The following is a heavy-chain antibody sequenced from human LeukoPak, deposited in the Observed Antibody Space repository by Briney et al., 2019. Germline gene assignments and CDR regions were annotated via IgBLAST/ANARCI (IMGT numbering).Heavy chain of an antibody. D-gene: IGHD6-13*01. V-gene: IGHV3-7*01. Sequence: GGSLRLSCAASGFTFSTYWMSWVRQAPGKGLEWVGNIKQDGSEKYYVDSVKGRFTISRDNAKNSLYLQMNSLRAEDTAMYYCARDTAGNDYWGQGTLVTVSS. CDR3: ARDTAGNDY. CDR2: IKQDGSEK. CDR1: GFTFSTYW. J-gene: IGHJ4*02.